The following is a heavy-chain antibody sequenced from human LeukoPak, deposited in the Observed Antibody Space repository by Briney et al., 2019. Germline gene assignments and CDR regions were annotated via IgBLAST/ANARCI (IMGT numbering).Heavy chain of an antibody. Sequence: ASVKVSCKASGYTFTGYYMHLVRQAPGQGLEWMGRINPNSGGTNYAQKFQGRVTMTRDTPISTAYMELSRLRSDDTAVYYCARPVDDYAGYVHDYWGQGTLVTVSS. D-gene: IGHD4-17*01. CDR1: GYTFTGYY. CDR2: INPNSGGT. J-gene: IGHJ4*02. CDR3: ARPVDDYAGYVHDY. V-gene: IGHV1-2*06.